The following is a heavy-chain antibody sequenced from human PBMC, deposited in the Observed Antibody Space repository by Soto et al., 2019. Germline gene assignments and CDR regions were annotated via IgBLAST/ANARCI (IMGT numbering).Heavy chain of an antibody. D-gene: IGHD5-12*01. V-gene: IGHV1-18*01. J-gene: IGHJ5*02. CDR1: GYTFTSYG. CDR2: ISAHNRNT. CDR3: ARGGGWLQPYNWFAP. Sequence: ASVKVSCKASGYTFTSYGISWVRQAPGQGLEWMGWISAHNRNTNYAQELQGRVTMTTDTSTSTAYMELRSLRSDDTAVYYCARGGGWLQPYNWFAPWGQGTLVTVSS.